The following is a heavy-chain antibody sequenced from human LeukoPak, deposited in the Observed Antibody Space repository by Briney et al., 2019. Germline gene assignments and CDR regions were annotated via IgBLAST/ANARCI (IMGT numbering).Heavy chain of an antibody. Sequence: GASVNVSCKASVYTFTGYYMHWVRQAPGQGLEWMGWINPNSGGTNYAQKFQGRVTMTRDTSISTAYMELSRLRSDDTAVYYCARYRNYYDSSGYYYVEYFQHWGQGTLVTVSS. J-gene: IGHJ1*01. CDR2: INPNSGGT. D-gene: IGHD3-22*01. V-gene: IGHV1-2*02. CDR1: VYTFTGYY. CDR3: ARYRNYYDSSGYYYVEYFQH.